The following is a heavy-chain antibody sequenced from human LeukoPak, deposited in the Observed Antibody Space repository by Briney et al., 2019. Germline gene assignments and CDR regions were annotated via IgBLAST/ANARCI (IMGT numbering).Heavy chain of an antibody. CDR1: GYTFTSYG. CDR2: ISAYNGNT. CDR3: ARDYGNESFDY. V-gene: IGHV1-18*01. J-gene: IGHJ4*02. D-gene: IGHD1-1*01. Sequence: ASVKVSCKASGYTFTSYGINWARQAPGQGLEWMGWISAYNGNTNYAQKHQGRVTMTTDTSTSTAYMELRSLRSDDTAVYYCARDYGNESFDYWGQGTLVTVSS.